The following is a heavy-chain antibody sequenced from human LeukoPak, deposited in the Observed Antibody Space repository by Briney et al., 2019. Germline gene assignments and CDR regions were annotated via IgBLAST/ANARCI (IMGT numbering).Heavy chain of an antibody. CDR2: INPSGGST. Sequence: ASVTVSCKASGYTFTSYYMHWVRQAPGQGLEWMGIINPSGGSTSYAQKFQGRVTMTRDTSTSTVYMELSSLRSEDTAVYYCARVWEGYSSSWYPDYWGQGTLVTVSS. J-gene: IGHJ4*02. CDR3: ARVWEGYSSSWYPDY. CDR1: GYTFTSYY. D-gene: IGHD6-13*01. V-gene: IGHV1-46*01.